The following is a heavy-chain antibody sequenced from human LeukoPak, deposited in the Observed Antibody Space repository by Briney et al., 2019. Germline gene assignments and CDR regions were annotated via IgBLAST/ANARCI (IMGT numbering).Heavy chain of an antibody. V-gene: IGHV6-1*01. D-gene: IGHD6-19*01. CDR1: GDSVSSDSAA. CDR2: TFYRSKWYN. Sequence: SRTLSLTCAISGDSVSSDSAAWNWIRQSPSRGLEWLGRTFYRSKWYNDYALSVKSRITINADTAKNQFSLQLNSVTPEDTAVYYCARDSSGWYMMFDPWGQGTLVTVSS. CDR3: ARDSSGWYMMFDP. J-gene: IGHJ5*02.